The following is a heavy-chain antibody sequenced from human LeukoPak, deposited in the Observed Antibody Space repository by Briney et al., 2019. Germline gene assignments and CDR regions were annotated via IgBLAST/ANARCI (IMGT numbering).Heavy chain of an antibody. CDR3: AKEGYFGELDY. J-gene: IGHJ4*02. CDR2: ISGSGGST. V-gene: IGHV3-23*01. D-gene: IGHD3-10*01. CDR1: GGSLSGFY. Sequence: ETLSLTCAVYGGSLSGFYWSWVRQAPGKGLEWVSAISGSGGSTYYADSVKGRFTISRDNSKNTLYLQMNSLRAEDTAVYYCAKEGYFGELDYWGQGTLVTVSS.